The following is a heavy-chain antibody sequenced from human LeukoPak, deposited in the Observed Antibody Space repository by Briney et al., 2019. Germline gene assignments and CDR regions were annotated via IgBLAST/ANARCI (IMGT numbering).Heavy chain of an antibody. V-gene: IGHV3-48*01. CDR1: GFTFSNYN. J-gene: IGHJ4*02. CDR3: ARYDGGSGPFDY. CDR2: ISSSSSSM. Sequence: GGSLRLSCAASGFTFSNYNMNWVRQAPGKGLEWISYISSSSSSMYYADSVKGRLTISRDNAKNSLYLQMNSLRAEDTAVYYCARYDGGSGPFDYWGQGTLVTVSS. D-gene: IGHD3-10*01.